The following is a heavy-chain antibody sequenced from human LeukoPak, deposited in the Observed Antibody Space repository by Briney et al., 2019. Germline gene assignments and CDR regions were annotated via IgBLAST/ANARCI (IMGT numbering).Heavy chain of an antibody. V-gene: IGHV3-11*05. CDR2: ISSDTIYT. CDR1: GFTFSDSY. J-gene: IGHJ4*02. CDR3: ARDYSGVVGASDY. D-gene: IGHD1-26*01. Sequence: PGGSLRLSCAASGFTFSDSYMSWIRQAPGKGLEWVSYISSDTIYTIYADSVKGRFTTSRDNAKNSLYLQMNSLRAEDTAVYYCARDYSGVVGASDYWGQGTLVTVSS.